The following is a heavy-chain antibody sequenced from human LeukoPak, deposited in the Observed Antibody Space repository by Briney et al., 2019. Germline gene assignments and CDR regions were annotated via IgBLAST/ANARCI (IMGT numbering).Heavy chain of an antibody. CDR1: GYIFTGYY. Sequence: ASVKVSCKASGYIFTGYYMHWVRQAPGQGLEWMGWINPNSGGTNYAQKFQGRVTMTRDTSISTAYMELSRLRSDDTAVYYCSRGEIDGPDFDYWGQGTLVTVSS. J-gene: IGHJ4*02. D-gene: IGHD2/OR15-2a*01. CDR2: INPNSGGT. CDR3: SRGEIDGPDFDY. V-gene: IGHV1-2*02.